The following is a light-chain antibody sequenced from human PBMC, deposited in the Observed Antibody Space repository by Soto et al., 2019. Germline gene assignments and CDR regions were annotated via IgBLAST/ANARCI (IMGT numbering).Light chain of an antibody. CDR2: GTS. CDR3: QQYNNWPPT. Sequence: EVVMTQSPATLSVSPGERVNLPCRASQSVTSNLAWYQQKPGQAPRLLIYGTSARATGIPARFSGSGSGTEFTLTISSLQSEDFAVYYCQQYNNWPPTFGQGTKVEIK. J-gene: IGKJ1*01. V-gene: IGKV3-15*01. CDR1: QSVTSN.